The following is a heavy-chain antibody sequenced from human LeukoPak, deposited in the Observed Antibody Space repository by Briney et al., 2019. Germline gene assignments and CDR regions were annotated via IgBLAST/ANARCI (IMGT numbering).Heavy chain of an antibody. CDR2: IIPILGIA. J-gene: IGHJ6*02. CDR3: ARENVDTAMAPSYYYYGMDV. CDR1: GGTFSSYT. D-gene: IGHD5-18*01. V-gene: IGHV1-69*04. Sequence: ASVKVSYKASGGTFSSYTISWVRQAPGQGLEWMGRIIPILGIANYAQKFQGRVTITADKSTSTAYMELSSLRSEDTAVYYCARENVDTAMAPSYYYYGMDVWGQGTTVTVSS.